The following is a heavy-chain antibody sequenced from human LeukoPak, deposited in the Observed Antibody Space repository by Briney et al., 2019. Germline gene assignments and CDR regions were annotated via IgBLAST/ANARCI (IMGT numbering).Heavy chain of an antibody. CDR1: GFTFSNYA. D-gene: IGHD3-22*01. Sequence: GRSLKLSCAASGFTFSNYAMHWVRQAPGKGLEWVAVISYDGTNKYYADSVKGRVTISRDNSKNTMYLQMNSLRAEDTAMYYCARAPMSYDSSGFGGAFDIWGQGTMVTVSS. V-gene: IGHV3-30-3*01. CDR2: ISYDGTNK. CDR3: ARAPMSYDSSGFGGAFDI. J-gene: IGHJ3*02.